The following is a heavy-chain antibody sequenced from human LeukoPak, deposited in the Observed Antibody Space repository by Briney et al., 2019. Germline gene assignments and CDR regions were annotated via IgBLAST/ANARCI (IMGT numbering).Heavy chain of an antibody. CDR3: AKRDSGSHYVDY. V-gene: IGHV3-23*01. CDR2: ISGSGTST. CDR1: GFTFSSYA. D-gene: IGHD1-26*01. Sequence: GGSLRLSCAASGFTFSSYAMTWVRQAPGKGLEWVSAISGSGTSTYYADSVKGRFTISRDNSKNTPYLQMNSLRAEDTAVYYCAKRDSGSHYVDYWGQGTLVTVSS. J-gene: IGHJ4*02.